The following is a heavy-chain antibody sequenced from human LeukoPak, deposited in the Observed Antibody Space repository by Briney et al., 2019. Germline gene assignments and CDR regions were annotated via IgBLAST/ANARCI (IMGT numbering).Heavy chain of an antibody. CDR3: ARALYDSSGYWPY. CDR1: GYTFTGYY. V-gene: IGHV1-2*02. CDR2: INPNSGGT. Sequence: ASVKISFEASGYTFTGYYMHWGRPGPGQGVGWRGWINPNSGGTNYTQKFQGRVTITRETSINTAYMELRRRRTDDTAVYYCARALYDSSGYWPYWGQGTLVTVSS. J-gene: IGHJ4*02. D-gene: IGHD3-22*01.